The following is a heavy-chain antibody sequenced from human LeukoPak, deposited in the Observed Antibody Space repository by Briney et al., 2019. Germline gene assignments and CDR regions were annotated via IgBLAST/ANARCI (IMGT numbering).Heavy chain of an antibody. V-gene: IGHV3-74*01. Sequence: GGSLRLSCAASGFTFSSYWMHWVRQAPGKGLVWVSRINSDGSSTSYADSVKGRFTISRDNAKNTLYLQMNSLRAEDTAVYYCARGSLWFRELSSTLDYWGLGTLVTVSS. CDR3: ARGSLWFRELSSTLDY. J-gene: IGHJ4*02. CDR2: INSDGSST. D-gene: IGHD3-10*01. CDR1: GFTFSSYW.